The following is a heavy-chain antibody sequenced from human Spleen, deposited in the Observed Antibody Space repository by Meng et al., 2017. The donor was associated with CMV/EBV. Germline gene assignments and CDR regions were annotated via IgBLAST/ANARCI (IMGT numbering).Heavy chain of an antibody. J-gene: IGHJ4*02. CDR1: NGSISSRGYY. Sequence: SETLSLTCSVSNGSISSRGYYWGWIRQPPGMGLEWIGSIHYSGPTYYNPSLKSRVTITVDTSNNQFSLKLSSVTAADTAVYYCASLQRGPCSSTSCCYFDYWGQGTLVTVSS. V-gene: IGHV4-39*07. CDR2: IHYSGPT. CDR3: ASLQRGPCSSTSCCYFDY. D-gene: IGHD2-2*01.